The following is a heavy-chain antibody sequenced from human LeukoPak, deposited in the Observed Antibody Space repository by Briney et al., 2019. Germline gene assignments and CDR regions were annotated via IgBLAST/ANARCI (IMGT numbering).Heavy chain of an antibody. V-gene: IGHV3-66*01. CDR1: GLTVSSNY. D-gene: IGHD3-10*01. CDR2: IYSGGNT. CDR3: AKHYYGSGSYYNVDY. Sequence: GGSLRLSCAASGLTVSSNYMSWVRQAPGKGLEWVSVIYSGGNTYYADSVKGRFTISRDSSKSTLYLQMNSLRVDDTAVYYCAKHYYGSGSYYNVDYWGQGTLVTVSS. J-gene: IGHJ4*02.